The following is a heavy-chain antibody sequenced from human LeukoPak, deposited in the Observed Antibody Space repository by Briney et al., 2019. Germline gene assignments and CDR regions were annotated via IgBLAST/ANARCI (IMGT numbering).Heavy chain of an antibody. CDR1: GFTFSSYA. CDR3: AKIDSSGPFDWLDP. CDR2: IRYDGSNK. Sequence: GGSLRLSYAAPGFTFSSYAMHWVRQAPGKGLEWVAFIRYDGSNKYYADSVKGRFTISRDNSKNTQYLQMNSLRAEDTAVYYCAKIDSSGPFDWLDPWGQGTLVTVSS. J-gene: IGHJ5*02. D-gene: IGHD3-22*01. V-gene: IGHV3-30*02.